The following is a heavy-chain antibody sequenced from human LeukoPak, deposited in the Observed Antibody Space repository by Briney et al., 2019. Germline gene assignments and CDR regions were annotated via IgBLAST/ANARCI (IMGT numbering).Heavy chain of an antibody. V-gene: IGHV1-69*05. J-gene: IGHJ3*02. Sequence: ASVKVSCKASGGTVSSYAISWVRQAPGQGLEWMGGIIPIFGTANYAQKFQGRVTITTDESTSTAYMELSSLRSEDTAVYYCARDSGVWGSYRTSAFDIWGQGTMVTVSS. CDR3: ARDSGVWGSYRTSAFDI. CDR1: GGTVSSYA. D-gene: IGHD3-16*02. CDR2: IIPIFGTA.